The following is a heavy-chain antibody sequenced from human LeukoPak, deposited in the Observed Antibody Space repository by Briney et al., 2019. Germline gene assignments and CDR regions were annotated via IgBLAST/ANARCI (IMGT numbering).Heavy chain of an antibody. CDR2: IYTSGST. Sequence: SETLSLTCTVSGGSLSSGSYYWSWIRQPAGKGLEWIGRIYTSGSTNYNPSLKSRVTISVDASKNQFSLKLSSVTAADTAVYYCARGRRYCSSTSCYPQDMDVWGKGTTVTVSS. V-gene: IGHV4-61*02. CDR1: GGSLSSGSYY. CDR3: ARGRRYCSSTSCYPQDMDV. D-gene: IGHD2-2*01. J-gene: IGHJ6*03.